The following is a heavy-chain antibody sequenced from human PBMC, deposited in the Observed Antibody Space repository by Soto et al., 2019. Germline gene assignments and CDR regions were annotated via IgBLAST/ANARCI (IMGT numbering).Heavy chain of an antibody. Sequence: PGGSLRLSCAASGFTFSNAWMNWVRQAPGKGLEWVGRIKSKTDGGTTDYAAPVKGRFTTSRDDSKNTLYLQMNSLKTEDTAVYYCTTEYLGWLLKYFDYWGQGTLVTVSS. J-gene: IGHJ4*02. CDR3: TTEYLGWLLKYFDY. V-gene: IGHV3-15*07. CDR2: IKSKTDGGTT. D-gene: IGHD3-3*01. CDR1: GFTFSNAW.